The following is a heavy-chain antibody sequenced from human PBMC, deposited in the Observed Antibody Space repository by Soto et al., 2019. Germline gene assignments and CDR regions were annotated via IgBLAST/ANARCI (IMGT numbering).Heavy chain of an antibody. D-gene: IGHD3-22*01. Sequence: QLQLQESGPGLVKPSETLSLTCTVSGGSISSSSYYWGWIRQPPGKGLEWIGTIYYSGTTYYNPSLKSRVTISVDTSKNQFSLNLSSVTAADTAVYYCARLYYYDSSGYYPTLPFDPWGQGTLVTVSS. J-gene: IGHJ5*02. V-gene: IGHV4-39*01. CDR1: GGSISSSSYY. CDR2: IYYSGTT. CDR3: ARLYYYDSSGYYPTLPFDP.